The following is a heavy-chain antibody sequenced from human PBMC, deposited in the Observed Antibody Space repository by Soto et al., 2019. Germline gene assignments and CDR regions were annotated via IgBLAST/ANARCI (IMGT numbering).Heavy chain of an antibody. CDR1: GFTFSSYG. CDR3: AKDRYSGTYPTDFDY. J-gene: IGHJ4*02. V-gene: IGHV3-30*18. CDR2: ISYDGGNE. D-gene: IGHD1-26*01. Sequence: QVQLVQSGGGVVQPGRSLRLSCAGSGFTFSSYGIHWVRQAPGKGLEWVALISYDGGNEKYTESVKDRFTISRDDSHNVAYLQMSSLRTEETAMYYCAKDRYSGTYPTDFDYWGQGSLVTVSS.